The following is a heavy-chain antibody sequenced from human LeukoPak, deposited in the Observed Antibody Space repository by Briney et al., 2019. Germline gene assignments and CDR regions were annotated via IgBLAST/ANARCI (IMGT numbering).Heavy chain of an antibody. CDR3: TTDPPPPKYYYDSSGYSSPLDY. D-gene: IGHD3-22*01. J-gene: IGHJ4*02. CDR2: IKSKSDGGTT. V-gene: IGHV3-15*01. Sequence: GGSLRLSCAASGFTFSNAWMKWVRQAPGKGLEWVGRIKSKSDGGTTDYAAPVKGIFTISRDDKKNKLYLQMNRLKTADTALYYCTTDPPPPKYYYDSSGYSSPLDYWGQGTLVTVSS. CDR1: GFTFSNAW.